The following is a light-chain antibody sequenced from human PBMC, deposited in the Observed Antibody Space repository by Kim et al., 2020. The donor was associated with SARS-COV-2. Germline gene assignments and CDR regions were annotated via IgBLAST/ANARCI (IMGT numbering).Light chain of an antibody. J-gene: IGKJ2*01. CDR2: GAS. V-gene: IGKV3-20*01. CDR3: QQDTTSPPAYT. Sequence: EIVLTQSPGTLSLSPGERATLSCRASQSISSEFLAWYQQISGQPPRLLMFGASNRAAGIPDRFSGGGSGTDFTLTITRLEPADSAVYYGQQDTTSPPAYTFGQGTKLEI. CDR1: QSISSEF.